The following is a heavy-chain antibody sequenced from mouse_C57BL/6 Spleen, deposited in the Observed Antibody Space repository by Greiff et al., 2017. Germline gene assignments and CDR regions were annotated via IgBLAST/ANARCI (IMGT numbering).Heavy chain of an antibody. CDR3: AGAGPYAMDY. D-gene: IGHD3-3*01. J-gene: IGHJ4*01. V-gene: IGHV1-55*01. CDR2: IYPGSGST. CDR1: GYTFTSYW. Sequence: QVHVKQPGAELVKPGASVKMSCKASGYTFTSYWITWVKQRPGQGLEWIGDIYPGSGSTNYNEKFKSKATLTVDTSSSTAYMQLSSLTSEDSAVYYCAGAGPYAMDYWGQGTTVTVSS.